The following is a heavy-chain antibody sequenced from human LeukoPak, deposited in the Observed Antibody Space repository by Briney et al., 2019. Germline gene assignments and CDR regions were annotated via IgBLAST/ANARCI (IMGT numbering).Heavy chain of an antibody. D-gene: IGHD5-18*01. Sequence: ASVKVSCKSSGYTFSSYGIIWVRQAPGQGLEWMGWISAYDGNTNYAQKPQGRVTMTTDTSTSTAYMELRSLRSDDTAVYYCARAVRGYSYAYLPYWGQGTLVTVSS. CDR3: ARAVRGYSYAYLPY. CDR2: ISAYDGNT. J-gene: IGHJ4*02. V-gene: IGHV1-18*01. CDR1: GYTFSSYG.